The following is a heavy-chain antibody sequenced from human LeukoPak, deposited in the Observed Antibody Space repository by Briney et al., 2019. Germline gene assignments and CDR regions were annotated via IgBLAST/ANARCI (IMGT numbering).Heavy chain of an antibody. Sequence: SETLSLTCTVSGGSISSYYWSWIRQPAGKGLEWIGRIYTSGSTNYNPSLKSRVTMSVDTSKNQFSLKLSSVTAADTAVYYCASSHFSGSYPYYYYYYMDVWGKGTTVTVSS. J-gene: IGHJ6*03. D-gene: IGHD1-26*01. CDR1: GGSISSYY. CDR3: ASSHFSGSYPYYYYYYMDV. CDR2: IYTSGST. V-gene: IGHV4-4*07.